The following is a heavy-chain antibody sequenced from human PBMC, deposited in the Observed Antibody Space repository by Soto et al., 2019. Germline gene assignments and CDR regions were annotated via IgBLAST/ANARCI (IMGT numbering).Heavy chain of an antibody. CDR2: IYYSGST. D-gene: IGHD3-3*01. CDR3: ARDAEINYYDFWSGYGNYYGMDV. Sequence: PSETLSLTCTVSGGSISSGGYYWSWIRQHPGKGLEWIGYIYYSGSTYYNPSLKSRVTISVDTSRNQFSLKLSSVTAADTAVYYCARDAEINYYDFWSGYGNYYGMDVWGQGTTVTVSS. J-gene: IGHJ6*02. CDR1: GGSISSGGYY. V-gene: IGHV4-31*03.